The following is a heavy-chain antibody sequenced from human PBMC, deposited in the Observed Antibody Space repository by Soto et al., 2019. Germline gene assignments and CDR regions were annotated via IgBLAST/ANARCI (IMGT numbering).Heavy chain of an antibody. CDR3: ASSRDIVVVPAAARFDY. CDR1: GGTFSSYA. Sequence: SVKVSCKASGGTFSSYAISWVRQAPGQGLEWMGGIIPIFGTANYAQKFQGRVTITADESTSTAYMELSSLRSEDTAVYYCASSRDIVVVPAAARFDYWGQGTLVTVSS. V-gene: IGHV1-69*13. CDR2: IIPIFGTA. J-gene: IGHJ4*02. D-gene: IGHD2-2*01.